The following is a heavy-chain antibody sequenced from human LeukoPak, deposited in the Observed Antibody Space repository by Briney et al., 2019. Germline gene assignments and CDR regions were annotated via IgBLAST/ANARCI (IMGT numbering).Heavy chain of an antibody. CDR3: AKVKEIQLWSQPFDY. J-gene: IGHJ4*02. Sequence: GRSLRLSCAASGFTFSSYGMHWVRQAPGKGLEWVAVISYDGSNKYYADSVKGRLTIYRDNSKNTLYLQMNSLRPEDTAVYYCAKVKEIQLWSQPFDYWGQGTLVTGSS. V-gene: IGHV3-30*18. CDR1: GFTFSSYG. D-gene: IGHD5-18*01. CDR2: ISYDGSNK.